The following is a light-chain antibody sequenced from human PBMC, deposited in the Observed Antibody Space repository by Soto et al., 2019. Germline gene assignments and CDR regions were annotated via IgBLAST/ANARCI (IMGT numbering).Light chain of an antibody. CDR3: AAWDDSLSGYL. J-gene: IGLJ1*01. Sequence: QSVLTQPPSASGTPGQRVTISCSGSSSNIGSNYVYWYQHLPGTAPKLLIYRNNQRPSGVPDRFSGSKSGTSASLAISGLRSEDEADYYCAAWDDSLSGYLFGTGTKVTVL. CDR1: SSNIGSNY. CDR2: RNN. V-gene: IGLV1-47*01.